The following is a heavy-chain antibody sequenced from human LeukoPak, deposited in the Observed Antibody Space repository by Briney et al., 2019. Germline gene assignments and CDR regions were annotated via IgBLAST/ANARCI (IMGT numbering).Heavy chain of an antibody. CDR3: AKAEYYYDSSGYYSDDYFDY. CDR2: ISYDGSNK. J-gene: IGHJ4*02. CDR1: GFAFSSYG. Sequence: GGSLRLSCAASGFAFSSYGMHWVRQAPGKGLEWVAVISYDGSNKYYADSVKGRFTISRDNSKNTLYLQMNSLRAEDTAVYYCAKAEYYYDSSGYYSDDYFDYWGQGTLVTVSS. V-gene: IGHV3-30*18. D-gene: IGHD3-22*01.